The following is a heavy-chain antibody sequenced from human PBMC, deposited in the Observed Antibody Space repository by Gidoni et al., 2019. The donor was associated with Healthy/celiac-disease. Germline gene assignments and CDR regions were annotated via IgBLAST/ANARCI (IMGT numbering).Heavy chain of an antibody. Sequence: QLQLQESGPGLVKPSETLSLTCTVSAGSISSSSYYWGWIRQPPGKGLEWIGSIYYRGSTYYNPSLKSRVTISVDTSKNQFSLKLSSVTAADTAVYYCASQNSGYSYGFAYYFDYWGQGTLVTVSS. CDR2: IYYRGST. V-gene: IGHV4-39*01. D-gene: IGHD5-18*01. CDR1: AGSISSSSYY. CDR3: ASQNSGYSYGFAYYFDY. J-gene: IGHJ4*02.